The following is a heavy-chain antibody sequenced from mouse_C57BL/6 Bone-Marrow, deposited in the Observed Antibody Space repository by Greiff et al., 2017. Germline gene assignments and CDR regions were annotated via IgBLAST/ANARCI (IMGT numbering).Heavy chain of an antibody. CDR2: IYPGSGST. CDR1: GYTFTSYW. V-gene: IGHV1-55*01. Sequence: VKLQQPGAELVKPGASVKMSCKASGYTFTSYWITWVKQRPGQGLEWIGDIYPGSGSTNYNEKFKSKATLTVDTSSSTAYLQLSSLPSEDSSVYYCASPYYSTYWYFDVWGTGTTVTVSS. CDR3: ASPYYSTYWYFDV. J-gene: IGHJ1*03. D-gene: IGHD2-5*01.